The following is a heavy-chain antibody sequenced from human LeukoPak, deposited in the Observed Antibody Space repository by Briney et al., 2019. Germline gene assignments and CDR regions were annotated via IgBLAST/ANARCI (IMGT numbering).Heavy chain of an antibody. Sequence: GESLKISCEGSGYTFTSYWIGWVRQMPGKGLEWMGSIYPADSDTRCSPSFQGQVTISADKSISTAYLQWSSLKASDTAMYFCARVYGRYIQHWGQGTLVIVSS. CDR3: ARVYGRYIQH. V-gene: IGHV5-51*01. J-gene: IGHJ1*01. D-gene: IGHD4-17*01. CDR1: GYTFTSYW. CDR2: IYPADSDT.